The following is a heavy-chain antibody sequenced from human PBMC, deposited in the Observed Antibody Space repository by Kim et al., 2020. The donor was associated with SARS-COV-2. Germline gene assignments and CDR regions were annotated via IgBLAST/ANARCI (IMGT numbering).Heavy chain of an antibody. Sequence: SETLSLTCAVYGGSFSGYYWSWIRQPPGKGLEWIGEINHSGSTNYNPSLKSRVTISVDTSKNQFSLKLSPVTAADTAVYYCARGRPVLRYFDWLFSLDP. CDR3: ARGRPVLRYFDWLFSLDP. CDR1: GGSFSGYY. D-gene: IGHD3-9*01. V-gene: IGHV4-34*01. J-gene: IGHJ5*02. CDR2: INHSGST.